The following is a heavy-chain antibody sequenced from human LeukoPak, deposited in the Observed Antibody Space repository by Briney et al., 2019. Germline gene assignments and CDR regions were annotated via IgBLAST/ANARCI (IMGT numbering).Heavy chain of an antibody. D-gene: IGHD6-13*01. J-gene: IGHJ5*02. Sequence: SGGSLRLSCAASGFTFSSYGMHWVRQAPGKGLEWVAVIWYDGSNKYYADSVKGRFTISRDNSKNTLYLQMNSLRAEDTGVSYCAREHPKSSSWFNWFDPWGQGTLVTVSS. CDR2: IWYDGSNK. V-gene: IGHV3-33*01. CDR3: AREHPKSSSWFNWFDP. CDR1: GFTFSSYG.